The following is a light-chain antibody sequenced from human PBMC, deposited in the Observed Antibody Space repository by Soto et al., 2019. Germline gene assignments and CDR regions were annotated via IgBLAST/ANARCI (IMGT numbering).Light chain of an antibody. CDR2: GDN. Sequence: QSVLTQPPSVSGAPGQRVTISCTGSSSNIGAGYDVHWYQQLPGTAPKLLIDGDNNRPSGVPDRFSGSKSGTSASLAITGLQAEDEADYYCQSYDSRLSAWVFGGGTKLNVL. V-gene: IGLV1-40*01. CDR1: SSNIGAGYD. J-gene: IGLJ3*02. CDR3: QSYDSRLSAWV.